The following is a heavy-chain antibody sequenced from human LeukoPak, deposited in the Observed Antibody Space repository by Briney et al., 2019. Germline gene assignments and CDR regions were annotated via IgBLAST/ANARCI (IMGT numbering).Heavy chain of an antibody. J-gene: IGHJ4*02. CDR2: IYSGGST. CDR1: GFTVSSNY. V-gene: IGHV3-66*02. D-gene: IGHD3-3*01. Sequence: PGGSLRLSCAASGFTVSSNYMSWVRQAPGKGLEWVSVIYSGGSTYYADSVKGRFTISRDNSKNTLYLQMNSLRAEDTAVYYCARDFYPEDFDYWGQGTLVTVSS. CDR3: ARDFYPEDFDY.